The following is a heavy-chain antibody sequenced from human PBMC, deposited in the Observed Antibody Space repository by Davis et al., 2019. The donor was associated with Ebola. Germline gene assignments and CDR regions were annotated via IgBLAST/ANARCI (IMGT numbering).Heavy chain of an antibody. V-gene: IGHV1-46*01. CDR3: ARLSYYYDSSGPASGTVGAFDI. Sequence: ASVKISCKASAYTFTSYYMHWVRQAPGHGLAWKGIINSSGSSTTYAQKFQVRVTMTRDTSTSTVYMELSSLRSEDTAVYYCARLSYYYDSSGPASGTVGAFDIWGQGTIVTVSS. CDR2: INSSGSST. J-gene: IGHJ3*02. CDR1: AYTFTSYY. D-gene: IGHD3-22*01.